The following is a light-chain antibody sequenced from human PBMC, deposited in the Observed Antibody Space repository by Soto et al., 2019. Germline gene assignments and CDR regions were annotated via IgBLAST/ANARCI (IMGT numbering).Light chain of an antibody. CDR3: QQYSAFPWT. J-gene: IGKJ1*01. Sequence: DIQMTQSPSTLSASVRDIVTITCRASQDISAWLAWYQQKPGKPPKLVIYKATALETGVPSRFSGSGSGTEFTLTISSLQPDDFTTYYCQQYSAFPWTFGQGTKVDIK. CDR1: QDISAW. CDR2: KAT. V-gene: IGKV1-5*03.